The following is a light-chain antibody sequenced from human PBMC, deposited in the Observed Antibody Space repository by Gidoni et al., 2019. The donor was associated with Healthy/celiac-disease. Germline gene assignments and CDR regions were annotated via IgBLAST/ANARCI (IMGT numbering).Light chain of an antibody. CDR1: SPNIGNNY. J-gene: IGLJ2*01. Sequence: QSVLTQPPSVSPAPGHKVTISCSGSSPNIGNNYVSWYQQLPGTAPKLLIYENNKRPSGIPDRFSGSKSGTSATLGITGLQTGDEADYYCGTWDSSLSAVVFGGGTKLTVL. CDR3: GTWDSSLSAVV. V-gene: IGLV1-51*02. CDR2: ENN.